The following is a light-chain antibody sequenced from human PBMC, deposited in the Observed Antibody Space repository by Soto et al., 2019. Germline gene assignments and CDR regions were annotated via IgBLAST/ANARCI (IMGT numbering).Light chain of an antibody. Sequence: DTVLTQSPGTLSLSPWETATLTCSASHSVSSTFLAWYQQKPGQAPTLLIYDADTRATGIPDRFSGSGFGTHFTLTISSLEPEDFAVYYCQQYNNWPLTFGGGTKVDI. CDR1: HSVSSTF. J-gene: IGKJ4*01. CDR2: DAD. V-gene: IGKV3D-20*02. CDR3: QQYNNWPLT.